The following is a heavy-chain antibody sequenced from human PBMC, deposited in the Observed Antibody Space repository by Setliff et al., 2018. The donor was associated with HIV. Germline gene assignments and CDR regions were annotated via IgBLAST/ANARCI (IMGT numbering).Heavy chain of an antibody. CDR3: ARGPLFGDQYYPYHYMDV. CDR1: GYTFRTYG. V-gene: IGHV1-3*03. J-gene: IGHJ6*03. CDR2: INTANGNT. Sequence: GASVKVSCKASGYTFRTYGMHWMRQAPGQRLEYLGWINTANGNTKYSQDLQGRVSITSDTSASTSYIELSSLRSQDMAVYYCARGPLFGDQYYPYHYMDVWGKGTTVTLSS. D-gene: IGHD3-3*01.